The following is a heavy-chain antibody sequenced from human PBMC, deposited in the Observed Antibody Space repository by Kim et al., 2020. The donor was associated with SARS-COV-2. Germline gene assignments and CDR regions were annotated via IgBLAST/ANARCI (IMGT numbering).Heavy chain of an antibody. CDR3: ARGGFNYSYYGMDV. CDR1: GGSISSYY. D-gene: IGHD5-12*01. V-gene: IGHV4-59*01. Sequence: SETLSLTCTVSGGSISSYYWSWIRQPPGKGLEWIGYIYYSGSTNYNPSLNNRLTISIATSKNQFSLKLSSVTAADTAVYYCARGGFNYSYYGMDVWGQGTTVTVSS. J-gene: IGHJ6*02. CDR2: IYYSGST.